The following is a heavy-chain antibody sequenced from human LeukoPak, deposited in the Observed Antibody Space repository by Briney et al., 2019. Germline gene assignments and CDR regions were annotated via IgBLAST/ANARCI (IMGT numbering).Heavy chain of an antibody. D-gene: IGHD6-25*01. CDR2: ISYDGSNK. CDR3: ARKGGYFYYGMDV. J-gene: IGHJ6*02. Sequence: GGSLRLSCAASGFTFSSYGMHWVRQAPGKGLEWVAVISYDGSNKYYADSVKGRFTISRDNSKNTLYLQMNSLRAEDTAVYYCARKGGYFYYGMDVWGQGTTVTVSS. V-gene: IGHV3-30*03. CDR1: GFTFSSYG.